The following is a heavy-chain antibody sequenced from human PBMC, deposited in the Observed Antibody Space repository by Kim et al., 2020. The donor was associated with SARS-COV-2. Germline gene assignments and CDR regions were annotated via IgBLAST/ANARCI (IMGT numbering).Heavy chain of an antibody. V-gene: IGHV4-39*01. CDR3: ARGGGSSGYYPGYFQH. J-gene: IGHJ1*01. Sequence: SLTSRVTISVDTSKNQFSRKLSSVTAADTAVYYCARGGGSSGYYPGYFQHWGQGTLVTVSS. D-gene: IGHD3-22*01.